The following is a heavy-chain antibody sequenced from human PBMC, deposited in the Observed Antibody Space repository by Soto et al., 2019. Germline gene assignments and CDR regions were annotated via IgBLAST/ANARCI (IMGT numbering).Heavy chain of an antibody. CDR2: IYYTGST. CDR3: ARENGYSAFDI. D-gene: IGHD3-22*01. CDR1: GASISSYY. J-gene: IGHJ3*02. V-gene: IGHV4-59*01. Sequence: LSLTCTVSGASISSYYWSWIRQPPGKGLEWIGYIYYTGSTNYNPSLKSRVTISVDTSKNQFSLKLSSVTAADTAVYYCARENGYSAFDIWGQGTMVTVSS.